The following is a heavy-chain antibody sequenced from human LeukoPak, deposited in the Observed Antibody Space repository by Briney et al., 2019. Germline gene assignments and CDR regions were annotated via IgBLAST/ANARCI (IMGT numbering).Heavy chain of an antibody. CDR3: ARERDNYHSSASSYEY. J-gene: IGHJ1*01. CDR2: INHSGST. Sequence: SETLSLTCAVYGVSFSGYYWSWIRQPPGKGLEWIGEINHSGSTNYNPSLKSRVTISVDTSKNQFSLKLSSVTAADTAVYYCARERDNYHSSASSYEYGGQGNLTTVS. V-gene: IGHV4-34*01. D-gene: IGHD3-10*01. CDR1: GVSFSGYY.